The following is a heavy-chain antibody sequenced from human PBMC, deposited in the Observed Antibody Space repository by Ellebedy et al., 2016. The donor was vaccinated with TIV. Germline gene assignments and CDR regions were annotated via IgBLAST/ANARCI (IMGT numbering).Heavy chain of an antibody. J-gene: IGHJ5*02. Sequence: GGSLRLSXAASGFTVSSNYMSWVRQAPGKGLEWVSVIYSGGSTYYADSVKGRFTISRDNSKNTLYLQMNSLRAEDTAVYYCARERWYYDFWSGNNWFDPWGQGTLVTVSS. D-gene: IGHD3-3*01. V-gene: IGHV3-53*01. CDR3: ARERWYYDFWSGNNWFDP. CDR1: GFTVSSNY. CDR2: IYSGGST.